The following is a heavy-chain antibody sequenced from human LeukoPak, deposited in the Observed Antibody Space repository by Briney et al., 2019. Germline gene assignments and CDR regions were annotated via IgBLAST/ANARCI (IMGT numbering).Heavy chain of an antibody. CDR1: GYTFTSCD. CDR2: MNPSSGNT. V-gene: IGHV1-8*01. D-gene: IGHD6-19*01. Sequence: ASVKVSCKASGYTFTSCDINWVRQATGQGLEWMGWMNPSSGNTGYGQSFQGRITMTRDISIGTAYMELSNLTSEDTAIYYCTRGSSGRRDNWGQGTLVTVSA. CDR3: TRGSSGRRDN. J-gene: IGHJ4*02.